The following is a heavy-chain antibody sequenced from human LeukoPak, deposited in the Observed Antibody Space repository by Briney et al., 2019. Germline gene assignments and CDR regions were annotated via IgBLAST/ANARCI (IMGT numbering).Heavy chain of an antibody. J-gene: IGHJ3*02. CDR3: ARDIHSVAFDI. CDR2: IFPSGGEI. V-gene: IGHV3-21*01. Sequence: PGGSLRLSCAASGFTFSTFAMIWVRQPPGKGLEWVSSIFPSGGEIHYADSVRGRFTISRDNAKRSVYLQMNSLGVEDTAVYYCARDIHSVAFDIWGQGTMVTVSS. CDR1: GFTFSTFA.